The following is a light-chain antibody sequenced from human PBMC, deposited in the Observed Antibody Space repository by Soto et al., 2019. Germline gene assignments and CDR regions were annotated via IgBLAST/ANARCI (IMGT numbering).Light chain of an antibody. CDR3: QQLNVYPRS. CDR1: QGISTY. CDR2: AAS. Sequence: IQLTQSPSSLSASVGDRVTITCRASQGISTYLAWYQQKPGSAPKLLIYAASTLQSGVPSRFSGSRSGTDYTLTINNLQPEDFATYDCQQLNVYPRSCGGGTKVEIK. J-gene: IGKJ4*01. V-gene: IGKV1-9*01.